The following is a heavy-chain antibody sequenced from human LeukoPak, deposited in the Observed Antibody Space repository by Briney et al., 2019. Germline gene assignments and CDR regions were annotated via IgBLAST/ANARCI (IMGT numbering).Heavy chain of an antibody. CDR3: ARRHYGSGYYPYYFDY. CDR1: GDSITSDTYY. CDR2: IYYSGTT. J-gene: IGHJ4*02. D-gene: IGHD3-10*01. Sequence: SETLSLTCTVSGDSITSDTYYWGWIRQPPGKELEWIGTIYYSGTTFYNPSLKSRVTISVDTSKNQFSLRLNSVTAAGTAVYYCARRHYGSGYYPYYFDYWGQGTLVTVSS. V-gene: IGHV4-39*01.